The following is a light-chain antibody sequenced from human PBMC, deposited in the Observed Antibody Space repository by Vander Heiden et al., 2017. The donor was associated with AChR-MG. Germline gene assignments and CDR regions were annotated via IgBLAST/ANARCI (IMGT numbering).Light chain of an antibody. CDR3: QQYNSWPLT. J-gene: IGKJ4*01. Sequence: EIVMTQSPATLSLSPGERATLSCRASQSVSSNLAWYQQKPGQAPRLLIYGASTRATGIPARFSGSGSGTEFTLTLRSLQSEDFALYYCQQYNSWPLTFGGGTKVEIK. V-gene: IGKV3-15*01. CDR1: QSVSSN. CDR2: GAS.